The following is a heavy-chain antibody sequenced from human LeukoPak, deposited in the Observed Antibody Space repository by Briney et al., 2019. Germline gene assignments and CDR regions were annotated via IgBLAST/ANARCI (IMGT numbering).Heavy chain of an antibody. CDR1: GFTFSSYT. D-gene: IGHD3-10*01. Sequence: GGSLRLSCVASGFTFSSYTMNWVRHAPRKGREWVSSITSSSTYIYYADSVKGGFTISRDNAKNSLYLQMNSLRAEDTAVYYCARYGSGTSYITNYFDYWGQGTLVTVSS. CDR2: ITSSSTYI. J-gene: IGHJ4*02. V-gene: IGHV3-21*01. CDR3: ARYGSGTSYITNYFDY.